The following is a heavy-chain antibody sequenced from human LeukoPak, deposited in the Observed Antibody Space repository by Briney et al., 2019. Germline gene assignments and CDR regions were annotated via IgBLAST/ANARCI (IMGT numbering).Heavy chain of an antibody. J-gene: IGHJ4*02. V-gene: IGHV4-34*01. CDR2: INHSGST. CDR1: GGSFSGYY. CDR3: ASYAYYYGSGSYSPFDY. D-gene: IGHD3-10*01. Sequence: KPSETLSLTCAVYGGSFSGYYWSWIRQPPGKGLEWIGEINHSGSTSYNPSLKSRVTISVDTSKNQFSLKLSSVTAADTAVYYCASYAYYYGSGSYSPFDYWGQGTLVTVSS.